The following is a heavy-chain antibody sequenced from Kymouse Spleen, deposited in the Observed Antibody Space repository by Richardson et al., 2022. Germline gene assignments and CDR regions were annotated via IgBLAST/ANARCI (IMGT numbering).Heavy chain of an antibody. V-gene: IGHV3-21*03. CDR2: ISSSSSYI. CDR3: ASYYYGSGSLDY. Sequence: EVQLVESGGGLVKPGGSLRLSCAASGFTFSSYSMNWVRQAPGKGLEWVSSISSSSSYIYYADSVKGRFTISRDNAKNSLYLQMNSLRAEDTAVYYCASYYYGSGSLDYWGQGTLVTVSS. CDR1: GFTFSSYS. J-gene: IGHJ4*02. D-gene: IGHD3-10*01.